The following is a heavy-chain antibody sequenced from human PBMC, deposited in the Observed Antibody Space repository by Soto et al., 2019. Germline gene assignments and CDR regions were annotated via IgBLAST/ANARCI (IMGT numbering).Heavy chain of an antibody. Sequence: PGGSLRLSCVASGFTFSSDWMNWVRQGPGKGLEWVSRIISDGSRVTYADSVKGRFTISRDNAKNTLYLQMHSLRAEDTAVYYCARERTSKGGMDVWGQGTTVTVSS. J-gene: IGHJ6*02. CDR2: IISDGSRV. V-gene: IGHV3-74*03. CDR3: ARERTSKGGMDV. CDR1: GFTFSSDW.